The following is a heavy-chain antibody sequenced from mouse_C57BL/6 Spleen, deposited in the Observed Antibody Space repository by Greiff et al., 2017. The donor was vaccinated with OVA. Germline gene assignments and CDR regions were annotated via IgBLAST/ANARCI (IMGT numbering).Heavy chain of an antibody. V-gene: IGHV1-26*01. CDR3: ARGDGGDY. CDR2: INPNNGGT. Sequence: EVKLQQSGPELVKPGASVKISCKASGYTFTDYYMNWVKQSHGKSLEWIGDINPNNGGTSYNQKFKGKATLTVDKSSSTAYMELRSLTSEDSAVYYCARGDGGDYWGQGTTLTVSS. CDR1: GYTFTDYY. D-gene: IGHD2-3*01. J-gene: IGHJ2*01.